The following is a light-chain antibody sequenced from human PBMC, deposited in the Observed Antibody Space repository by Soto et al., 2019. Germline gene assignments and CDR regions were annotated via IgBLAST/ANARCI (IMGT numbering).Light chain of an antibody. CDR3: LQLNSYPLT. CDR1: QGIRNA. CDR2: AAS. Sequence: DIQMTQSPSSLSASVGDRVTITCRASQGIRNALCSYQQKPGKAPKRLIYAASTLQSGVPSRFSGSGSGTEFTLTISSLQPEDFATYYCLQLNSYPLTFGGGTKVEIK. V-gene: IGKV1-17*01. J-gene: IGKJ4*01.